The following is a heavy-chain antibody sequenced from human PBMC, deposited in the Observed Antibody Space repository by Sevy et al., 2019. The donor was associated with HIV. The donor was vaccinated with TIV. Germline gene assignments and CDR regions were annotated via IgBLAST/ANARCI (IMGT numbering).Heavy chain of an antibody. Sequence: ASVKVSCKASGYTFTNYALHWVRQAPGQSLEWMGWINVGDGNTRYSQKFQDRFTITRGTSASTAYMELNSLTSEDTAVYYCARDQTAARKGLDYWVQGTLVTVSS. J-gene: IGHJ4*02. D-gene: IGHD2-15*01. CDR3: ARDQTAARKGLDY. CDR2: INVGDGNT. CDR1: GYTFTNYA. V-gene: IGHV1-3*01.